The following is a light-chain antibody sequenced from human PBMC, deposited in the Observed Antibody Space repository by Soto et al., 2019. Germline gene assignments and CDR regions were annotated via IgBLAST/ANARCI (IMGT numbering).Light chain of an antibody. CDR3: LSKTSSISYV. CDR1: TSDVGGYNY. CDR2: EVS. J-gene: IGLJ1*01. V-gene: IGLV2-14*01. Sequence: QSVLTQPASVSGCPGQSITISCTGTTSDVGGYNYVSWYQQHPGKVPKLLIHEVSNRPSGVSNRFSGSKSGNTASLTISGLQAEDEADYYCLSKTSSISYVFGTGTKVT.